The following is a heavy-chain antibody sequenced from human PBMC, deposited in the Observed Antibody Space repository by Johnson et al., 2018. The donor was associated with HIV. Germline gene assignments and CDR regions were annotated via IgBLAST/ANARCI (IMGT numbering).Heavy chain of an antibody. CDR1: GFTFSSYG. V-gene: IGHV3-33*06. CDR3: AKDERQMGGWSHAVDI. J-gene: IGHJ3*02. D-gene: IGHD3-16*01. CDR2: IWYDGSNK. Sequence: QVQLVESGGGVVQPGRSLRLSCAASGFTFSSYGMHWVRQAPGKGLEWVAVIWYDGSNKYYADSVKGRFTISRDNSKNTLYLQMNSLRAEETAVYYCAKDERQMGGWSHAVDIWGQGTMVTVSS.